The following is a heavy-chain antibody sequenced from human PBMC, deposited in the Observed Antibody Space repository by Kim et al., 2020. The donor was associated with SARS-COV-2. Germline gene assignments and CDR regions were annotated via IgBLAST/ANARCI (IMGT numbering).Heavy chain of an antibody. V-gene: IGHV3-30*12. CDR1: GFSFSIYG. CDR2: IYSDGSKK. J-gene: IGHJ3*02. Sequence: GGSLRLSCAASGFSFSIYGMHWVRQAPGKGLEWVAVIYSDGSKKYYADSVKGRFTISRENSKNTLYLHMTSLRAADTAVYFCARGDYGSGSYRGDAALD. CDR3: ARGDYGSGSYRGDAALD. D-gene: IGHD3-10*01.